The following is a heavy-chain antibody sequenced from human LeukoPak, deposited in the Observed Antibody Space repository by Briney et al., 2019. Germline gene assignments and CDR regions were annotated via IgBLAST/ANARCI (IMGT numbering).Heavy chain of an antibody. Sequence: PSETLSLTCSVSGGSITTSSYYWGWIRQPPEGGLEWIGSIYYTGGTFYSPSLKSRVTISVDTSKNQFSLKLSSVTAADTAVYYCARVGSSVGHFDYWGQGTLVTVSS. CDR2: IYYTGGT. CDR1: GGSITTSSYY. V-gene: IGHV4-39*07. CDR3: ARVGSSVGHFDY. J-gene: IGHJ4*02. D-gene: IGHD1-26*01.